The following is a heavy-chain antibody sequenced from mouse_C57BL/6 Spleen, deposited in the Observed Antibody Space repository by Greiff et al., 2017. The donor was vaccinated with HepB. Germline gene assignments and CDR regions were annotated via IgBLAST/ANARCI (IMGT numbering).Heavy chain of an antibody. D-gene: IGHD2-5*01. J-gene: IGHJ1*03. Sequence: VQLQQSGPELVKPGASVKIPCKASGYTFTDYNMDWVKQSHGKSLEWIGDINPNNGGTIYNQKFKGKATLTVDKSSSTAYMELRSLTSEDTAVYYCARSGYSNYEYFDVWGTGTTVTVSS. CDR1: GYTFTDYN. CDR2: INPNNGGT. CDR3: ARSGYSNYEYFDV. V-gene: IGHV1-18*01.